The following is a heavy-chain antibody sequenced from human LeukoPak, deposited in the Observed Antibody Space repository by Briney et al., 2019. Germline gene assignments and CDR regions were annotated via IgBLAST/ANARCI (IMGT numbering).Heavy chain of an antibody. V-gene: IGHV4-59*01. Sequence: SETLSLTCTGSGGSISSYYRSWIRQPPGKGLEWIGYIYYSGSTNYNPSLKSRVTISVDTSKNQFSLKLSSVTAADTAVYYCARSRHDFWSGSTGFLDVWGKGTTVTVSS. CDR2: IYYSGST. D-gene: IGHD3-3*01. CDR1: GGSISSYY. CDR3: ARSRHDFWSGSTGFLDV. J-gene: IGHJ6*04.